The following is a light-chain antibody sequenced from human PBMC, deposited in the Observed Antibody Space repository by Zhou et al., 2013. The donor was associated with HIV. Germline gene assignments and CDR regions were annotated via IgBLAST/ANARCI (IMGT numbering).Light chain of an antibody. J-gene: IGKJ4*01. V-gene: IGKV1-8*01. CDR3: QQYKTVPLT. Sequence: AIRMTQSPSSFSASTGDRVTITCRASQGISSYLAWYQQKPGKAPKLLIYKASSLESGVPSRFSGSGSGTEFSLTITALQPDDFATYFCQQYKTVPLTFGGGTRV. CDR1: QGISSY. CDR2: KAS.